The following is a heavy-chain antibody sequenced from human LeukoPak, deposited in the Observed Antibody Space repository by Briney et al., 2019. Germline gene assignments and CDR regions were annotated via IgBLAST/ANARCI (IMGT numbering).Heavy chain of an antibody. V-gene: IGHV3-48*01. CDR2: ISSGSSTI. CDR3: ARDERLLSFLK. D-gene: IGHD3-3*01. CDR1: GFTFSSYS. J-gene: IGHJ4*02. Sequence: GGSLRLSCAASGFTFSSYSMNWVRQAPGKGLEWVSYISSGSSTIYYADSVKGRFTVSRDNAKNSLYLQMKSLRAEDTAIYYCARDERLLSFLKWGQGTLVTVSS.